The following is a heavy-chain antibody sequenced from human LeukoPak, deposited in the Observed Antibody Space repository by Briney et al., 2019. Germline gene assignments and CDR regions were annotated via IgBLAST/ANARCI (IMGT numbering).Heavy chain of an antibody. D-gene: IGHD1-14*01. CDR3: ARREAGPSRENWFDP. Sequence: SETLSLTCTVSGYSISSGYYWGWIRQPPGKGLEWIGSIYHSGSTYYNPSLKSRVTISVDTSKNQFSLKLSSVTAADTAVYYCARREAGPSRENWFDPWGQGTLVTVSS. CDR1: GYSISSGYY. CDR2: IYHSGST. V-gene: IGHV4-38-2*02. J-gene: IGHJ5*02.